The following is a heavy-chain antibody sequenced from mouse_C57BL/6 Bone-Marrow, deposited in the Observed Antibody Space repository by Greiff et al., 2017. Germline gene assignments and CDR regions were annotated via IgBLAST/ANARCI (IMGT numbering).Heavy chain of an antibody. CDR2: INPSNGGT. Sequence: VQLQQSGPELVKPGASVKISCKASGYTFTDYNMHWVKQSHGKSLEWIGYINPSNGGTSYNQKFKGKATLTVNKSSNTAYMELRSLTSEDSAVYYCARLFYDYDDWFAYWGQGTLVTVSA. CDR1: GYTFTDYN. CDR3: ARLFYDYDDWFAY. V-gene: IGHV1-22*01. D-gene: IGHD2-4*01. J-gene: IGHJ3*01.